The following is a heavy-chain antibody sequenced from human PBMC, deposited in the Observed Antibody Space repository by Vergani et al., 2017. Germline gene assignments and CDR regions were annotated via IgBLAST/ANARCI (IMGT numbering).Heavy chain of an antibody. CDR3: AKGITIFGVVGWFDP. J-gene: IGHJ5*02. D-gene: IGHD3-3*01. CDR1: GFTFDDYA. CDR2: ISWNSGSI. V-gene: IGHV3-9*01. Sequence: EVQLVESGGGLVQPGRSLRLSCAASGFTFDDYAMHWVRQAPGKGLEWVSGISWNSGSIGYADSVKGRFTISRDNAKNSLYLQMNSLRAEDTALYYCAKGITIFGVVGWFDPGGQGTLVTVSS.